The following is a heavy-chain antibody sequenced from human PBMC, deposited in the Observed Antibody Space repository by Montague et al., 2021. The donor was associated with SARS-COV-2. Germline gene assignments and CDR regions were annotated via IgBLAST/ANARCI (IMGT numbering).Heavy chain of an antibody. V-gene: IGHV6-1*01. CDR1: GDSVSSNSAA. J-gene: IGHJ6*02. CDR3: GRQGSSSSWYGGYYYGMDV. D-gene: IGHD6-13*01. CDR2: TYYRSKWYN. Sequence: CAISGDSVSSNSAAWNWIRQSPSRGLEWLGRTYYRSKWYNDYAVSVKSRITINPDTSKNQFSLYLNSVTAADTAVYYCGRQGSSSSWYGGYYYGMDVWGQGTTVTVSS.